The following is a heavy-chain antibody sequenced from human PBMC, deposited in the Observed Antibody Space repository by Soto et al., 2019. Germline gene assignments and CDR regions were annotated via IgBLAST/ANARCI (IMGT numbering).Heavy chain of an antibody. Sequence: PGGSLRVSCVASGFTFSAYAMTWVRQAPGRGLEWVSSITVGGDVTTYADSVRGRFTISRDNSKNTRYLQMNSLRAEDTAVDYCMRDPNGDDIGAFDSWGKGTLVSVSS. CDR1: GFTFSAYA. CDR2: ITVGGDVT. J-gene: IGHJ3*01. V-gene: IGHV3-23*01. CDR3: MRDPNGDDIGAFDS. D-gene: IGHD4-17*01.